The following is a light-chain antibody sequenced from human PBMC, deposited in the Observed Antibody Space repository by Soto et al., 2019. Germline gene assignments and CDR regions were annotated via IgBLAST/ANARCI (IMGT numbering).Light chain of an antibody. CDR1: QSVTSSY. V-gene: IGKV3-20*01. Sequence: EIVFTQSPGTLSLSPGERATLTCRASQSVTSSYLAWYQQKPGQAPRLLMYGASSRATGIPDRFSGSGSGTDFTLTISRLEPEDFAVYYCQQYGSSPLTFGPGTKVDIK. CDR2: GAS. CDR3: QQYGSSPLT. J-gene: IGKJ3*01.